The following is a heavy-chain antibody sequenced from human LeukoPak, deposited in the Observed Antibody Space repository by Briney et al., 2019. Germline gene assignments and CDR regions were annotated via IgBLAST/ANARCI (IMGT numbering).Heavy chain of an antibody. CDR3: AKLHDSSGYYFDY. V-gene: IGHV3-23*01. CDR2: ISGSGGST. D-gene: IGHD3-22*01. J-gene: IGHJ4*02. CDR1: GFTFSTYA. Sequence: AGGSLRLSCAASGFTFSTYAMSWVRQAPGKGLEWVSAISGSGGSTYYADSVKGRFTISRDNSKNTLYLQMNSLRAEDTAVYYCAKLHDSSGYYFDYWGQGTLVTVSS.